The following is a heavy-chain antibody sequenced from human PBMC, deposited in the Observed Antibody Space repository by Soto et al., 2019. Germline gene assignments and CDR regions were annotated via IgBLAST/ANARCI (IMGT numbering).Heavy chain of an antibody. CDR1: GYTFTGYY. V-gene: IGHV1-2*02. J-gene: IGHJ5*02. Sequence: ASVKVSCKASGYTFTGYYMHWVRQAPGQGLEWMGWINPNSGGANYAQKFQGRVTMTRDTSISTAYMELSRLRSDDTAVYYCARDHKRMGTIFGVVKNWFDPWGQGTLVTVSS. CDR3: ARDHKRMGTIFGVVKNWFDP. D-gene: IGHD3-3*01. CDR2: INPNSGGA.